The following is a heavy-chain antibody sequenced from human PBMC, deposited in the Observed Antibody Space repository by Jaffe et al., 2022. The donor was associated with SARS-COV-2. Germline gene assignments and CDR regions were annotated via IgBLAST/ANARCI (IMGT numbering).Heavy chain of an antibody. Sequence: EVQLVESGGGLVKPGGSLRLSCGASGFTFSSFTMNWVRQAPGKGLEWVSSIRSGSNHIYYEDSVKGRFTISRDNAKNSLYLQMNSLRAEDTAVYYCARGPWGPYCTTISCYFMDVWGQGTTVTVSS. CDR3: ARGPWGPYCTTISCYFMDV. J-gene: IGHJ6*02. CDR2: IRSGSNHI. V-gene: IGHV3-21*01. D-gene: IGHD2-2*01. CDR1: GFTFSSFT.